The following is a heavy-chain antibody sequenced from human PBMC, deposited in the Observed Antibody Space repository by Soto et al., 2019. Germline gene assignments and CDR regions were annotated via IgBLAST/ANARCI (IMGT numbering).Heavy chain of an antibody. CDR2: ISDTGAST. D-gene: IGHD6-19*01. J-gene: IGHJ4*02. CDR1: GFTFKESA. CDR3: AKGRGSGWAWYFDN. V-gene: IGHV3-23*01. Sequence: EVRLLEAGGGLKQPGGSLRLSCAASGFTFKESAMNWVRQAPGKGLEWVASISDTGASTWYAEAVRGRLSISRDNSKNTLYLQMNSLRGEDTAVYYCAKGRGSGWAWYFDNWGQGTLVTVSS.